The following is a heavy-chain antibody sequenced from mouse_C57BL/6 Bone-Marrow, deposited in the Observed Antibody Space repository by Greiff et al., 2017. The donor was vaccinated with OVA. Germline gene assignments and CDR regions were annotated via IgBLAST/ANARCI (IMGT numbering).Heavy chain of an antibody. J-gene: IGHJ2*01. CDR2: IYPGGGYT. V-gene: IGHV1-63*01. Sequence: QVHVKQSGAELVRPGTSVKMSCKASGYTFTNYWIGWAKQRPGHGLEWIGDIYPGGGYTNYNEKFKGTATLTADKSSSTAYMQFSSLTSEDSAIYYCARLSGTCFDYWGQGTTLTVSS. D-gene: IGHD4-1*01. CDR3: ARLSGTCFDY. CDR1: GYTFTNYW.